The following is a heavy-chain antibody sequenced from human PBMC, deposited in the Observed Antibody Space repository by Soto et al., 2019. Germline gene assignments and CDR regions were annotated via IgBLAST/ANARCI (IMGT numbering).Heavy chain of an antibody. D-gene: IGHD2-2*01. J-gene: IGHJ6*02. CDR1: GFTFSSYA. CDR2: ISGSGGST. Sequence: GGSLRLSCAASGFTFSSYAMSWVRQAPGKGLEWVSAISGSGGSTYYADSVKGRFTISRDNSKNTLYLQMNSLRAEDTAVYYCAKDRVPAAGYYYYGMDVWGQGTTVTVSS. V-gene: IGHV3-23*01. CDR3: AKDRVPAAGYYYYGMDV.